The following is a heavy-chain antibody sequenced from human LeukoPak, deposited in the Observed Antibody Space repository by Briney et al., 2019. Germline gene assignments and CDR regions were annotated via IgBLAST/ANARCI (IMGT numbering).Heavy chain of an antibody. Sequence: PSETLSLTCTVSGGSISSSSYYWGWIRQPPGKGLEWIGSIYYSGSTYYNPSLKSRVTISVDTSKNQFSLKLSSVTAADTAVYYCARSHYDFWSGYPEYYFDYWGQGTLVTVSS. J-gene: IGHJ4*02. CDR3: ARSHYDFWSGYPEYYFDY. V-gene: IGHV4-39*01. CDR1: GGSISSSSYY. CDR2: IYYSGST. D-gene: IGHD3-3*01.